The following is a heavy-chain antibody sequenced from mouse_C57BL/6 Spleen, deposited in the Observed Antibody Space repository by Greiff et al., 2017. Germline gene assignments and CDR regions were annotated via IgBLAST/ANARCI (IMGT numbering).Heavy chain of an antibody. Sequence: QVQLQQPGAELVKPGASVKLSCKASGYTFTSYWMHWVKQRPGQGLEWIGMIHPNSGSTNYNEKFKSKATLTVDKSSSTAYMQLSSLTSENSAVYYGARAPHYYGSSLWYFDVWGTGTTVTVSS. D-gene: IGHD1-1*01. V-gene: IGHV1-64*01. CDR2: IHPNSGST. CDR3: ARAPHYYGSSLWYFDV. CDR1: GYTFTSYW. J-gene: IGHJ1*03.